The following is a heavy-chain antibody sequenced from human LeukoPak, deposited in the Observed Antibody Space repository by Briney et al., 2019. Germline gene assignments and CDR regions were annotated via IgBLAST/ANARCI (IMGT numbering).Heavy chain of an antibody. CDR1: GFTFDDYA. V-gene: IGHV3-43D*03. Sequence: GGSLRLSCAASGFTFDDYAMHWVRQAPGKGLEWVSLISWDGGSTYYADSVKGRFTISRDNSKNSLYLQMNSLRAEDTALYYCAKDTTLHSSSCPDYWGQGTLVTVSS. CDR3: AKDTTLHSSSCPDY. CDR2: ISWDGGST. J-gene: IGHJ4*02. D-gene: IGHD6-13*01.